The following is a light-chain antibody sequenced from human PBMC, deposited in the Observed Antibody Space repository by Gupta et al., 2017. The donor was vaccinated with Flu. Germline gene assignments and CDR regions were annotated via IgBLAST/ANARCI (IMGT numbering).Light chain of an antibody. CDR2: GAS. V-gene: IGKV3-20*01. CDR1: QSFSSSNY. J-gene: IGKJ2*03. Sequence: EIVLTQSPGTLSLSPGERATLSCRASQSFSSSNYLAWYQQKPGQAPRLLIHGASSRATGIPDRFSGSESGTDFTLSISRLEPEDFAVYFCQQDAGAPYSFGQGTKLEIK. CDR3: QQDAGAPYS.